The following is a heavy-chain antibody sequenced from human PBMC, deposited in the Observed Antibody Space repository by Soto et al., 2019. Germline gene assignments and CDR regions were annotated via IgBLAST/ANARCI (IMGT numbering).Heavy chain of an antibody. CDR2: TYYRSRFFS. J-gene: IGHJ5*02. V-gene: IGHV6-1*01. D-gene: IGHD6-6*01. CDR1: GSSVSSYIAA. Sequence: SQTLSLTGAMSGSSVSSYIAAWNCIRQSPSGGPEWLGRTYYRSRFFSDYAESVKSRIIINPDISKNQFSLQLKSVTPEDTAVYYCARDRYSSSGWFDPWGQGTTVTVSS. CDR3: ARDRYSSSGWFDP.